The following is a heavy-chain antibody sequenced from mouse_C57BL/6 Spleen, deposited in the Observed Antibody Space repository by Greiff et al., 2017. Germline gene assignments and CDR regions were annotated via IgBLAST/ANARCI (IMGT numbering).Heavy chain of an antibody. Sequence: EVKLVESEGGLVQPGSSMKLSCTASGFTFSDYYMAWVRQVPEKGLEWVANINYDGSSTYYLDSLKSRFIISRDNAKNILYLQMSSLKSEDTATYYCARGGGYDPPFAYWGQGTLVTVSA. CDR2: INYDGSST. CDR1: GFTFSDYY. J-gene: IGHJ3*01. V-gene: IGHV5-16*01. D-gene: IGHD2-2*01. CDR3: ARGGGYDPPFAY.